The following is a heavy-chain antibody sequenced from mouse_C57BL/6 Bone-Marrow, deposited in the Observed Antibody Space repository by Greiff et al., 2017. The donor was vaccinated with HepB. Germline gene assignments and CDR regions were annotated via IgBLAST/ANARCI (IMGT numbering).Heavy chain of an antibody. CDR2: ILPGSGST. CDR1: GYTFTGYW. D-gene: IGHD2-2*01. CDR3: GGVTTGYYFDD. V-gene: IGHV1-9*01. J-gene: IGHJ2*01. Sequence: QVQLQQPGAELVKPGASVKLSCKATGYTFTGYWIEWVKQRPGHGLEWIGEILPGSGSTNYNEKFKGKATFTADTSSNTADMQLSSLTTEDSAIYYCGGVTTGYYFDDWGQGTTLTVSS.